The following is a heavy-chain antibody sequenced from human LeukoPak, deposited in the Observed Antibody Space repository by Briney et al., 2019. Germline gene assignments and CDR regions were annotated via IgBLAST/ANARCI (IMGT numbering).Heavy chain of an antibody. J-gene: IGHJ4*02. D-gene: IGHD6-25*01. Sequence: SGGSLRLSXVASGFTFSSYAMSWVRQAPGKGLEWVSVISGSGNSTYYPDSVRGRFTISRDNSKNTLYLQMSSLRAEDTAVYYCAKGAGSSGWNPSDYWGQGILATVSS. CDR2: ISGSGNST. V-gene: IGHV3-23*01. CDR3: AKGAGSSGWNPSDY. CDR1: GFTFSSYA.